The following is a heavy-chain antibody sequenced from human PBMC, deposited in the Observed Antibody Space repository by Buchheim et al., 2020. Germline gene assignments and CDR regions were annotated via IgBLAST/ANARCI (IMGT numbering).Heavy chain of an antibody. CDR2: IYHSGTT. D-gene: IGHD3-22*01. J-gene: IGHJ5*02. CDR3: ARGMNHYDSTPPWFDP. V-gene: IGHV4-30-4*01. Sequence: QVQLQESGPGLVKPSETLSLTCTVSGDSISGSDEYWSWLRQPPGKGLEWIAYIYHSGTTYYHPSLGSRICLSVETSQNQFFLRLSSVTAADTAVYYCARGMNHYDSTPPWFDPWGRGTL. CDR1: GDSISGSDEY.